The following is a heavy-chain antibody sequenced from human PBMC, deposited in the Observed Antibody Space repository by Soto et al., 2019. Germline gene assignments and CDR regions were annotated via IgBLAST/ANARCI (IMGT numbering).Heavy chain of an antibody. V-gene: IGHV5-10-1*01. CDR3: ATQGLTTYYFGY. CDR1: GYGFSSQL. J-gene: IGHJ4*02. CDR2: IDLSESYT. Sequence: GESMKVSCKFSGYGFSSQLIILVRQVPGKGQEWMGRIDLSESYTTYNPSFQGHVTFSADKSITTAYLQWRSLEASDTAIYYCATQGLTTYYFGYWGQGTLVTVSS.